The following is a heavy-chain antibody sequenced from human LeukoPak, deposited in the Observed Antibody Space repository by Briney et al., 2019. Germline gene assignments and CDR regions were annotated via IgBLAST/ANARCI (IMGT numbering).Heavy chain of an antibody. V-gene: IGHV4-59*01. CDR2: IYYSGST. CDR3: ARDSEYSSGWYETPFVY. J-gene: IGHJ4*02. CDR1: GGSISSYY. Sequence: SETLSLTCTVSGGSISSYYWSWIRQPPGKGLEWIGYIYYSGSTSSHPSLRSRVTISVDMSKNQFSLKLSSVTAADTAVYHCARDSEYSSGWYETPFVYWGQGILVTVSS. D-gene: IGHD6-19*01.